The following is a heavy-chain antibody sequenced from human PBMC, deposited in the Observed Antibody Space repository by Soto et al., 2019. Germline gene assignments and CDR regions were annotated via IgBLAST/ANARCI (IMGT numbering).Heavy chain of an antibody. Sequence: QVQLVQSGAEVKKPGSSVKVSCKASGVTFSSYAISWVRQAPGQGLEWMGGIITISETTTYAQKFQGRVTITADEYKSTASMEVSSLISGDTAGYYCARSQGSSTSLEIYYYYYCGMDVWGQGTTVTVSS. V-gene: IGHV1-69*01. J-gene: IGHJ6*02. CDR1: GVTFSSYA. CDR3: ARSQGSSTSLEIYYYYYCGMDV. CDR2: IITISETT. D-gene: IGHD2-2*01.